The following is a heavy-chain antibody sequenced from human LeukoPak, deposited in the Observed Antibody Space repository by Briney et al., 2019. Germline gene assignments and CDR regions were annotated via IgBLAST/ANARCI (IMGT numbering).Heavy chain of an antibody. CDR1: GGSVSSHY. D-gene: IGHD3-22*01. J-gene: IGHJ3*02. CDR3: ARPYDSSGYYIRGAFDI. Sequence: PSETLSLTCTVSGGSVSSHYWSWIRQPPGKGLEWIGYLYFSGSTGYNPSLKSRVSISVETSKNQFSLRLSSVTAADTAVYYCARPYDSSGYYIRGAFDIWGQGAMVTVS. V-gene: IGHV4-59*02. CDR2: LYFSGST.